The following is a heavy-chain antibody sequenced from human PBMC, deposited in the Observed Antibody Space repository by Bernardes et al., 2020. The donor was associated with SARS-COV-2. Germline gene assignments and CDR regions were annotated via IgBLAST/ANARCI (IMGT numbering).Heavy chain of an antibody. CDR1: SYTFIRYV. Sequence: ASVKVSCKTSSYTFIRYVINWVRQAPGQGLEWMAWISTYNGDTIYAQNLQGRLTMTTDTSTSTAYMELRSLRSDDTAVYYCAISKNSYNSLFDFWGQGSLVTVSS. V-gene: IGHV1-18*01. CDR2: ISTYNGDT. D-gene: IGHD1-1*01. J-gene: IGHJ4*02. CDR3: AISKNSYNSLFDF.